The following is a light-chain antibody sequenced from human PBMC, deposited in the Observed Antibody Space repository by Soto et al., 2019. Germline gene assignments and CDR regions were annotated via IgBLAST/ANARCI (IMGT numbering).Light chain of an antibody. V-gene: IGKV3-20*01. CDR3: QQYGRT. J-gene: IGKJ1*01. Sequence: EIVLTQSPGTLSLSPGERATLSCRASQSVSSSYLAWYQQKPGQAPRLLIYGTSSRATAIPDRFSGSGSGTDFTLTISRLEPEDFALYYCQQYGRTFGQGTKVEIK. CDR2: GTS. CDR1: QSVSSSY.